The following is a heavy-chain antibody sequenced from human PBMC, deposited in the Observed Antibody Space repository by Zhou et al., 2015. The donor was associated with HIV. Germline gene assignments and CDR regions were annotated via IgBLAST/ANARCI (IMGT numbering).Heavy chain of an antibody. CDR2: MNPNSGNT. J-gene: IGHJ4*02. Sequence: QVQLVQSGAEVKKPGSSVQVSCKASGGSFTTYTINWVRQAPGQGLEWMGRMNPNSGNTGYAQKFQGRVTMTRNTSISTAYMELSSLRSEDTAVYYCAFSGTHGDYWTYWGQGTLVTVSS. CDR1: GGSFTTYT. D-gene: IGHD4-17*01. CDR3: AFSGTHGDYWTY. V-gene: IGHV1-8*02.